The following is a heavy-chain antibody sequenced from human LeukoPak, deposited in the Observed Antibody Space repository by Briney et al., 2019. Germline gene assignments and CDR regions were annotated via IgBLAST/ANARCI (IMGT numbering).Heavy chain of an antibody. Sequence: GESLRLSCAASGFTFSAYGMSWVRQAPGKGLEWVSTIRGAEGGTYYADSVKGRFTISRDNFENTLYLQMNYLREEDTALYYCAKAFSSGWSPFDYWGQGALVTVSS. D-gene: IGHD6-19*01. CDR1: GFTFSAYG. CDR3: AKAFSSGWSPFDY. CDR2: IRGAEGGT. J-gene: IGHJ4*02. V-gene: IGHV3-23*01.